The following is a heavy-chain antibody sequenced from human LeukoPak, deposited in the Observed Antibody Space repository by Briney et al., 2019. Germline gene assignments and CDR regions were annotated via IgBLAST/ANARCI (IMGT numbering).Heavy chain of an antibody. CDR2: IIPIFGTA. J-gene: IGHJ4*02. CDR3: ARGYTAAFDY. V-gene: IGHV1-69*01. Sequence: SVKVSCKASGGTFSSYAISWVRQAPGQGLEWMGGIIPIFGTANYAQKFQGRVTITADESTSTAYMELNSLRAEDTAVYYCARGYTAAFDYWGQGTLVTVSS. D-gene: IGHD5-18*01. CDR1: GGTFSSYA.